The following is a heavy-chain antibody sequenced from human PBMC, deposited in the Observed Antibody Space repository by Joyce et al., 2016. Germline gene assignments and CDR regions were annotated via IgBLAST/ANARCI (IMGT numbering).Heavy chain of an antibody. V-gene: IGHV1-18*01. D-gene: IGHD3-22*01. CDR2: INANHGNT. Sequence: QVQLVQSGSEVKKPGASVEVSCKASGYIFTTYGISWVRQAAGQGFEWMGWINANHGNTKYAQKCQGRVTMTIDTSTSTAYMELESLRSDDTAVYYWARDIHYYNSSGYYWGAFDIWGQGTMVSVSS. J-gene: IGHJ3*02. CDR1: GYIFTTYG. CDR3: ARDIHYYNSSGYYWGAFDI.